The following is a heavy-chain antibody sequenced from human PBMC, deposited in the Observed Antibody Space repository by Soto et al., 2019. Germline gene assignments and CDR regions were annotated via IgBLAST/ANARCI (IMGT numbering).Heavy chain of an antibody. CDR2: IYPGDSDT. D-gene: IGHD3-10*01. CDR1: GYSFTSYW. Sequence: GESLKISCKGSGYSFTSYWIGWVRQMPGKGLEWMGIIYPGDSDTRYSPSFQGQVTISADKSISTAYLQWSSLKASDTAMYYCARHVRVGYGSGSYNWYYYYMDVWGKGTTVTVSS. CDR3: ARHVRVGYGSGSYNWYYYYMDV. J-gene: IGHJ6*03. V-gene: IGHV5-51*01.